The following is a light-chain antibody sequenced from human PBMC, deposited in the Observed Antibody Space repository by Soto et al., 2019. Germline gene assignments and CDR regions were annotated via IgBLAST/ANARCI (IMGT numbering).Light chain of an antibody. Sequence: DIQMTQSPSSLAASVGDRVTITCRALQSMSSYLNWYQQKPGKAPKLLIYAASSLQSGVPSRFSGSGSGTDFTLTISSLQPEDFATYYCQQSYSTPPTFGGGTKVEIK. CDR2: AAS. J-gene: IGKJ4*02. CDR3: QQSYSTPPT. CDR1: QSMSSY. V-gene: IGKV1-39*01.